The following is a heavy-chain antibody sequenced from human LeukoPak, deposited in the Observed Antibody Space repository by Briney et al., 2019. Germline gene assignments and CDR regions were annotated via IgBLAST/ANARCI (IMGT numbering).Heavy chain of an antibody. V-gene: IGHV3-48*01. CDR1: GFTFSIYS. CDR2: ISSSSTTI. J-gene: IGHJ6*03. Sequence: PGGSLRLSCAASGFTFSIYSMNWVRQAPGKGLEWVSYISSSSTTIYYADPVKGRFTISRDSAKNSLYLQMNSLRAEDTALYYCARVSSNYYYYMDVWGKGTTVTVSS. CDR3: ARVSSNYYYYMDV.